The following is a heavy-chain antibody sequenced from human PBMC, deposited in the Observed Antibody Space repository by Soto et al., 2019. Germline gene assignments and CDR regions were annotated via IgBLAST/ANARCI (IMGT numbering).Heavy chain of an antibody. Sequence: QVQLVQSGAEVKKPGASVKVSCKASGYTFASYAISWMRQAPGQGLEWMGWISAYNGNTNYEQTLQGRVTMTTDTSKKTAYLELSSLRSDDTTVYYCARYPPPPDYWGKGTLVTVSS. V-gene: IGHV1-18*01. J-gene: IGHJ4*02. CDR3: ARYPPPPDY. CDR1: GYTFASYA. CDR2: ISAYNGNT.